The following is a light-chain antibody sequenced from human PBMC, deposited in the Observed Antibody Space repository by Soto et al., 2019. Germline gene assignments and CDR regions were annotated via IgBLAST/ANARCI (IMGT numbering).Light chain of an antibody. CDR2: GAS. CDR1: QSVSSY. J-gene: IGKJ1*01. V-gene: IGKV3-20*01. CDR3: HQYGGSPQT. Sequence: EIVLTQSPATLSLSPGERATLSCRASQSVSSYLAWYQQKPGQAPRLLIYGASSRATGIPDRFSGSGSGTDFTLTISRLEPEDFAVYYCHQYGGSPQTFGQGTK.